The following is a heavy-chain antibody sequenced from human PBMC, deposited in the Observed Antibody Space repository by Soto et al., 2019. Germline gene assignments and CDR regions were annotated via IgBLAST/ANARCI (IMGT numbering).Heavy chain of an antibody. CDR2: IYPKEDRA. CDR1: GYIFKNYG. Sequence: QVQLVQSEAEVQKPGASVKVSCKTSGYIFKNYGISWVRQAPGQGLEWLGWIYPKEDRANIAQNLQGRVTLTTDTPTSTAYIELRSRRFDDSAVYFCARDIDYDIDYWGQGTLVTVSS. V-gene: IGHV1-18*01. J-gene: IGHJ4*02. CDR3: ARDIDYDIDY. D-gene: IGHD4-17*01.